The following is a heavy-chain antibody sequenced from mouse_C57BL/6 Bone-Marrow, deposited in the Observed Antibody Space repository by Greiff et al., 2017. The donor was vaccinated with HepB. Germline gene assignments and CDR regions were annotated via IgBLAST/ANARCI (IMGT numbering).Heavy chain of an antibody. CDR3: ARDAVYDYDTRDYYAMDY. CDR2: SRNKANDYTT. Sequence: EVMLVESGGGLVQSGRSLRLSCATSGFTFSDFYMEWVRQAPGKGLEWIAASRNKANDYTTEYSASVKGRFIVSRDTSQSILYLQMNALRAEDTAIYYCARDAVYDYDTRDYYAMDYWGQGTSVTVSS. D-gene: IGHD2-4*01. J-gene: IGHJ4*01. CDR1: GFTFSDFY. V-gene: IGHV7-1*01.